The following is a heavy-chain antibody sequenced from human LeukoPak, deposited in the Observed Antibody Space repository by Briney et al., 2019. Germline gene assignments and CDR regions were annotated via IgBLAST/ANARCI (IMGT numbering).Heavy chain of an antibody. V-gene: IGHV3-23*01. D-gene: IGHD2-15*01. CDR2: ISGSGGST. CDR3: AKDGPGGLYCSGGSCYFRSWYFDL. CDR1: GFTFSSYA. J-gene: IGHJ2*01. Sequence: GGSLRLSCAASGFTFSSYAMSWVRQAPGKGLEWVSAISGSGGSTYYADSVKGRFTISRDNSKNTLYLQMNSLRAEDTAVYYCAKDGPGGLYCSGGSCYFRSWYFDLWGRGTLVTVSS.